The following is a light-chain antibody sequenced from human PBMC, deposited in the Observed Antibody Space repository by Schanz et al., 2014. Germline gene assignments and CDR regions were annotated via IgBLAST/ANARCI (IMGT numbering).Light chain of an antibody. Sequence: DIQMTQSPSSLSVSLGDRVTITCQARQDISNYLSWYQQKQGEAHSFLIYDVSHLGAGVPSRFRRSGYGTHVTLNIQGLRPEDISTYFCQKYDDPPPHTFGQGTKLEI. J-gene: IGKJ2*01. CDR3: QKYDDPPPHT. V-gene: IGKV1-33*01. CDR2: DVS. CDR1: QDISNY.